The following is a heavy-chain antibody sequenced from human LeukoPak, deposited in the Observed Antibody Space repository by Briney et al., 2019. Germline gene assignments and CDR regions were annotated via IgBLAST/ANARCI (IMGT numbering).Heavy chain of an antibody. CDR1: GYTFTSYA. CDR2: INTNTGNP. J-gene: IGHJ6*02. D-gene: IGHD2-2*01. CDR3: ARLGYCSSTSCLTSPEYYYYGMDV. V-gene: IGHV7-4-1*02. Sequence: ASVKVSCKASGYTFTSYAMKWVRQAPGQGLEWMGWINTNTGNPTYAQGFTGRFVFSLDTSVSTAYLQISSLKAEDTAVYYCARLGYCSSTSCLTSPEYYYYGMDVWGQGTTVTVSS.